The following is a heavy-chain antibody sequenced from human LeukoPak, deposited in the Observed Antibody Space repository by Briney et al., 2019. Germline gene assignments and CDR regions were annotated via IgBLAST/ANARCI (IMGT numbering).Heavy chain of an antibody. J-gene: IGHJ4*02. D-gene: IGHD2-8*02. CDR1: GFTFSSFG. Sequence: GGSLRLSCAASGFTFSSFGMHWVRQAPGEGLEWVAYIGYTGTDTYYADSVKGRFTISRDNSKNTVHLQVNSLRAADTALYSCSRDLTERKYYIAYWGQGTLVTVSS. CDR2: IGYTGTDT. V-gene: IGHV3-30*02. CDR3: SRDLTERKYYIAY.